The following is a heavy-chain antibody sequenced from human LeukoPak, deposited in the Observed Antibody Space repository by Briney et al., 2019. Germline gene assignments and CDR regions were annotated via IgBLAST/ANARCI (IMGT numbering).Heavy chain of an antibody. Sequence: PGGSLRLSCAASGFTFSSYGMHWVRQAPGKGLEWVAVIWNDGSNKYYADSVKGRFTISRDNSKNTLYLQMNSLRAEDTAVYYCARVPHRGVDTIINFDYWGQGTLVTVSS. CDR3: ARVPHRGVDTIINFDY. J-gene: IGHJ4*02. D-gene: IGHD5-12*01. CDR1: GFTFSSYG. V-gene: IGHV3-33*01. CDR2: IWNDGSNK.